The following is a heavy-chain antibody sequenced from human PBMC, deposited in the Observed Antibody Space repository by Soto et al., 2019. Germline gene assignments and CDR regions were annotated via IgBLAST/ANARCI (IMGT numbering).Heavy chain of an antibody. CDR3: AKVAPPVVVVAATSF. V-gene: IGHV3-30*18. D-gene: IGHD2-15*01. J-gene: IGHJ4*02. CDR2: ISYDGSNK. Sequence: HPGGSLRLSCAASGFTFSSYGMHWVRQAPGKGLEWVAVISYDGSNKYYADSVKGRFTISRDNSKNTLYLQMNSLRAEDTAVYYCAKVAPPVVVVAATSFWGQGTLVPVSS. CDR1: GFTFSSYG.